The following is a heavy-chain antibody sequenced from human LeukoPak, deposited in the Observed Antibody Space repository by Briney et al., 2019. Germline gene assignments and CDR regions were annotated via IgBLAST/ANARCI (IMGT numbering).Heavy chain of an antibody. J-gene: IGHJ4*02. D-gene: IGHD3-10*01. Sequence: ASVKVSCKASGYTFTSYDINWVRQATGQGLEWMGWMNPNSGNTGYAQKFQGWVTMTRDTSISTAYMELSRLRSDDTAVYYCARRHGSGSYTFDYWGQGTLVTVSS. CDR1: GYTFTSYD. CDR3: ARRHGSGSYTFDY. CDR2: MNPNSGNT. V-gene: IGHV1-8*01.